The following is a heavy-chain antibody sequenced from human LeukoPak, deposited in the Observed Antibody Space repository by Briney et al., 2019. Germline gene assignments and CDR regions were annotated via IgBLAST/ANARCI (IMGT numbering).Heavy chain of an antibody. Sequence: SVKVSCKASGGTFSSYAISWVREAPGQGHEWMGRIIPIFGTANYAQKFQGRVTITTDESTSTAYMELSSLRSEDTAAYYCARGGGATELDDYWGQGTLVTVSS. CDR3: ARGGGATELDDY. V-gene: IGHV1-69*05. D-gene: IGHD5-12*01. J-gene: IGHJ4*02. CDR2: IIPIFGTA. CDR1: GGTFSSYA.